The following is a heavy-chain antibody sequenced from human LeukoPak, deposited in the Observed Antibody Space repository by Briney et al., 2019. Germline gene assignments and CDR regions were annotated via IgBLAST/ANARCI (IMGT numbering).Heavy chain of an antibody. CDR1: GFSLSDYG. V-gene: IGHV3-66*01. CDR3: ASGTIFGGPMDV. D-gene: IGHD3-3*01. CDR2: IYSGGST. Sequence: GGSLRLSCSASGFSLSDYGMSWVRQAPGRGLEWVSVIYSGGSTYYADSVKGRFTISRDSSKNTLYLQMNSLRGEDTAVYYCASGTIFGGPMDVWGQGTTVTVSS. J-gene: IGHJ6*02.